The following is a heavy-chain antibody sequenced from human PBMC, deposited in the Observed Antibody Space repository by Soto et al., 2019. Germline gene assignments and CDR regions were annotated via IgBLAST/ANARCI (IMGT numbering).Heavy chain of an antibody. J-gene: IGHJ5*02. V-gene: IGHV3-74*01. Sequence: EVQLVESGGGLVQPGGSLRLSCAASGFTFRSYWMHWVRQAPGKGLVWVSRIISDGSDTSYADSVKGRFTISRDNAKNTLYLQMNRLRVDDTAVYYCARGGSWFDPWGQGTLVTVSS. CDR3: ARGGSWFDP. CDR1: GFTFRSYW. D-gene: IGHD3-16*01. CDR2: IISDGSDT.